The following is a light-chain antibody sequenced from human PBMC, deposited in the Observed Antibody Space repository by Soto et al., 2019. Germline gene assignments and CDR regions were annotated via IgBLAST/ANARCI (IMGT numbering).Light chain of an antibody. CDR2: AAS. V-gene: IGKV3-15*01. CDR3: QQYNNWS. CDR1: QSVGSN. J-gene: IGKJ5*01. Sequence: EMVMTQSPETLSVSPAERATLFCRASQSVGSNLAWYQQKPGQAPRLLIYAASTRATGIPARFSGSGSGTEFTLTNSSLQSEDFAVYYCQQYNNWSFGQGTRLEI.